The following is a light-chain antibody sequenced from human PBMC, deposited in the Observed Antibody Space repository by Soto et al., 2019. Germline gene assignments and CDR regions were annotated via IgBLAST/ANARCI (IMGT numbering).Light chain of an antibody. Sequence: EIVMTQSPATLSVSPGERATLSCRASPSVTNSYLAWFQQKPGQAPRLLIYGASTRATGVPARFSGSGSGTEFILTISSLRSEDFAIYYCQQYTDWPAFGGGTKVDIK. CDR2: GAS. CDR1: PSVTNSY. V-gene: IGKV3-15*01. CDR3: QQYTDWPA. J-gene: IGKJ4*01.